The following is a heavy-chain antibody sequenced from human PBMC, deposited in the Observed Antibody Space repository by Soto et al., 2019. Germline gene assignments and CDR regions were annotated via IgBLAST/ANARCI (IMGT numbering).Heavy chain of an antibody. V-gene: IGHV1-69*10. J-gene: IGHJ6*02. Sequence: SVQVSCKASGGTFSSYAISWVRQAPGQGLEWMGGIIPILGTANYAQKFQGRVTITADKSTSTAYMELSSLRSEDTAVYYCAGWGAARLVYYYFGMYVWGQGTTVTVSS. CDR1: GGTFSSYA. D-gene: IGHD6-6*01. CDR2: IIPILGTA. CDR3: AGWGAARLVYYYFGMYV.